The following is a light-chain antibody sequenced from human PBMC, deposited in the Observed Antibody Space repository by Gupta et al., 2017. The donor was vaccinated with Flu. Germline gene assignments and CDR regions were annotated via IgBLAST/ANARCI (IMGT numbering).Light chain of an antibody. Sequence: EIVMTQYPLSLPVTPGEPASIYCSPSQGPRHRNGYKYLDWYLQKPVQSPQLLIYLGSNRAYGVPDRFSGSGFGTDFTLKISRVEAEDVGVYYCMQYLPTPWSFGQGTQVEIK. CDR3: MQYLPTPWS. CDR2: LGS. J-gene: IGKJ1*01. CDR1: QGPRHRNGYKY. V-gene: IGKV2-28*01.